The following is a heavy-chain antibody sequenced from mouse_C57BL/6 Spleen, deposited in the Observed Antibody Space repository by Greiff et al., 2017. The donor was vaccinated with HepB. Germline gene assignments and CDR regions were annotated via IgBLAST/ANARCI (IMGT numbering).Heavy chain of an antibody. CDR2: IRNKANGYTT. CDR3: ARSSTGFAY. CDR1: GFTFTDYY. Sequence: FLHPFFSLILSCAASGFTFTDYYMSWVRQPPGNALEWLGFIRNKANGYTTEYSASVKGRFTISRDNSQSILYLQMNALRAEDSATYYCARSSTGFAYWGQGTLVTVSA. D-gene: IGHD4-1*02. J-gene: IGHJ3*01. V-gene: IGHV7-3*01.